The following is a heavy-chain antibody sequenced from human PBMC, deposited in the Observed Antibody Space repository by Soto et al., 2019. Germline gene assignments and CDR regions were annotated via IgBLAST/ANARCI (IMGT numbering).Heavy chain of an antibody. V-gene: IGHV1-18*01. CDR3: ARDPEGYYYYFDY. J-gene: IGHJ4*02. CDR2: ITSDNGNT. D-gene: IGHD3-22*01. CDR1: GYTLTSYG. Sequence: GASVKVSCKSSGYTLTSYGISWVRRAPGQGLEWMGWITSDNGNTKYAEKIQGRVTMTTDTSTSTAYMELRSLRSDDTAVYYCARDPEGYYYYFDYWGQGTLVTVSS.